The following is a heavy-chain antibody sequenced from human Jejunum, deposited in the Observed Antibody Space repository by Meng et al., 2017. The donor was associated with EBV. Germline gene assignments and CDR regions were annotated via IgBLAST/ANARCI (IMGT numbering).Heavy chain of an antibody. V-gene: IGHV3-23*01. CDR1: GFTFSSYC. CDR3: AKLLKY. J-gene: IGHJ4*02. Sequence: VFLTLSCGSSGFTFSSYCMGWVRQAPGKGLGCVPTVSGSAANTYYAASVTGRFTITRDISKNTLYLQMNSLTAEDTAIYYCAKLLKYWGQGTLVTVSS. CDR2: VSGSAANT.